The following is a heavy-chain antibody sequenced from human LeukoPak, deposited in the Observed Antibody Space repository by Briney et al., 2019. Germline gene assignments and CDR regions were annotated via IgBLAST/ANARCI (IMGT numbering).Heavy chain of an antibody. J-gene: IGHJ5*02. CDR1: GFTLSDCY. D-gene: IGHD2-15*01. CDR3: ARYCSGAGCSSGRPQWSPHSWFAP. Sequence: GGSLRLSCAASGFTLSDCYMTWIRQAPGKGLEWVAYNSGNGNTVYYADSVEGRFTVSRDNAKNSLYLQMNSLRAEDTAVYYCARYCSGAGCSSGRPQWSPHSWFAPWGQGTLVTVSS. V-gene: IGHV3-11*01. CDR2: NSGNGNTV.